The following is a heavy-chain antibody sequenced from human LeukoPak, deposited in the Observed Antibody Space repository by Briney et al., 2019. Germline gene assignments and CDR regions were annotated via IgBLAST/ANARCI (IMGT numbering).Heavy chain of an antibody. D-gene: IGHD4-11*01. Sequence: GGSLRLSCTASGFPFIEYSMNWVRQAPGKGLEWVSYISSSSSTIYYADSVKGRFTISRDNAKNSLYLQMNSLRAEDTAVYYCATSGYSNIDYWGQGTLVTVSS. CDR3: ATSGYSNIDY. V-gene: IGHV3-48*04. CDR2: ISSSSSTI. J-gene: IGHJ4*02. CDR1: GFPFIEYS.